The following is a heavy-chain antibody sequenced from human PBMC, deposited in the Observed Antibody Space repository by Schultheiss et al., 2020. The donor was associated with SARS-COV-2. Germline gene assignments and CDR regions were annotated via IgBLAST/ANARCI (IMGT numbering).Heavy chain of an antibody. Sequence: GGSLRLSCAASGFTFSNAWMSWVRQAPGKGLEWVGRIKSKTDGGTTDYAAPVKGRFTISRDNAKNTLYLQMNSLRAEDTAVYYCARESTDYDYIWGSYRPHGFDYWGQGTLVTVSS. CDR1: GFTFSNAW. V-gene: IGHV3-15*05. CDR3: ARESTDYDYIWGSYRPHGFDY. J-gene: IGHJ4*02. CDR2: IKSKTDGGTT. D-gene: IGHD3-16*02.